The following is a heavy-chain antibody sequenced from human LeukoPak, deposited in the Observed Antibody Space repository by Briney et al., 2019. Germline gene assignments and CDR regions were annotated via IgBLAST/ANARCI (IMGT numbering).Heavy chain of an antibody. CDR2: INPNSGGT. J-gene: IGHJ6*03. CDR1: GYTFTGYY. V-gene: IGHV1-2*02. D-gene: IGHD2-15*01. Sequence: GASVKVSCKASGYTFTGYYMHWVRQAPGQGLEWMGWINPNSGGTNYAQKFQGRVTMTRDTSISTAYMELSRLRSDDTAVYYCARGYCSGGSCPYYYYYMDVWGKGTTVTISS. CDR3: ARGYCSGGSCPYYYYYMDV.